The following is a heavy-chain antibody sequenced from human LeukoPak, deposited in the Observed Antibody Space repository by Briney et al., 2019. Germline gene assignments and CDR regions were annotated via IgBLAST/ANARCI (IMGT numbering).Heavy chain of an antibody. V-gene: IGHV1-18*04. J-gene: IGHJ4*02. D-gene: IGHD3-10*01. CDR2: ISAYNGNT. CDR1: GYTITSYG. Sequence: ASVKVSCKASGYTITSYGISWVRQAPGQGLEWMGWISAYNGNTNYAQKLQGRVTMTTDTSTSTAYMGLRSLRSDDTAVYYCATDLEYYYGSGSYYFDYWGQGTLVTVSS. CDR3: ATDLEYYYGSGSYYFDY.